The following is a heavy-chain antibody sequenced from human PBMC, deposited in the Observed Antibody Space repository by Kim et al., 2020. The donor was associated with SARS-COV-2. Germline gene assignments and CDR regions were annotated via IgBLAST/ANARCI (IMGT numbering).Heavy chain of an antibody. CDR2: INPSGGST. Sequence: ASVKVSCKASGYTFTSYYMHWVRQAPGQGLEWMGIINPSGGSTSYAQKFQGRVTMTRDTSTSTVYMELSSLRSEDTAVYYCARAPGYYDSSGYIWGVLLDYWGQGTLVTVSS. CDR1: GYTFTSYY. V-gene: IGHV1-46*01. J-gene: IGHJ4*02. D-gene: IGHD3-22*01. CDR3: ARAPGYYDSSGYIWGVLLDY.